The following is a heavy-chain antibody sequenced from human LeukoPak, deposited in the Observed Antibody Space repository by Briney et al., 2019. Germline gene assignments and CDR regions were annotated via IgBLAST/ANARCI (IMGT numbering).Heavy chain of an antibody. D-gene: IGHD3-10*01. J-gene: IGHJ5*02. CDR1: GFTFSNAW. V-gene: IGHV4-4*02. Sequence: GSLRLSCAASGFTFSNAWMSWVRQAPGKGLEWIGSIYYSGSTYYNPSLKSRVTISVDTSKNQFSLKLSSVTAADTAVYYCARVGQYYGSGSYSSPYNWFDPWGQGTLVTVSS. CDR2: IYYSGST. CDR3: ARVGQYYGSGSYSSPYNWFDP.